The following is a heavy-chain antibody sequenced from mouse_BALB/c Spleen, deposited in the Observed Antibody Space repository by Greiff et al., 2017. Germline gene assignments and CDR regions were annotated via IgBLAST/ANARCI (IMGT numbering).Heavy chain of an antibody. CDR1: GYSITSGYY. D-gene: IGHD2-12*01. CDR2: ISYDGSN. J-gene: IGHJ4*01. V-gene: IGHV3-6*02. Sequence: EVKLVESGPGLVKPSQSLSLTCSVTGYSITSGYYWNWIRQFPGNKLEWMGYISYDGSNNYNPSLKNRISITRDTSKNQFFLKLNSVTTEDTATYYCAREVAYYNRAMDYWGQGTSVTVSS. CDR3: AREVAYYNRAMDY.